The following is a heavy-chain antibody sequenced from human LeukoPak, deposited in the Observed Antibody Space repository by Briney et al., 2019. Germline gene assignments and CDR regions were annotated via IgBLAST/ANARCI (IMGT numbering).Heavy chain of an antibody. D-gene: IGHD3-22*01. V-gene: IGHV1-69*05. J-gene: IGHJ4*02. CDR3: ARQGDYYDSSGQRNYFDY. CDR2: IIPIFGTA. CDR1: VGTFSSYA. Sequence: ASVKVSCKASVGTFSSYAISWVRDAPGQGLEWMGRIIPIFGTANYAQKFQGRVTNTTDESTSTAYMELSSLRSEDTAVYYCARQGDYYDSSGQRNYFDYWGEGTLVTVSS.